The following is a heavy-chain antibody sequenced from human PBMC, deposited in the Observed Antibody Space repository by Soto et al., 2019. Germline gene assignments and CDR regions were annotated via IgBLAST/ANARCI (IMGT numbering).Heavy chain of an antibody. CDR3: AKGRADYYYMDV. CDR1: GFTFSSYS. CDR2: ISWNSGSI. J-gene: IGHJ6*03. V-gene: IGHV3-9*01. Sequence: GGSLRLSCAASGFTFSSYSMNWVRQAPGKGLEWVSGISWNSGSIGYADSVKGRFTISRDNAKNSLYLQMDSLRAEDTALYYCAKGRADYYYMDVWGKGTTVTVSS.